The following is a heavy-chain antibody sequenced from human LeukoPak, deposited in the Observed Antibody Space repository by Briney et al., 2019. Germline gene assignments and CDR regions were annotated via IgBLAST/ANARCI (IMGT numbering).Heavy chain of an antibody. Sequence: SVKVSCKASGGTYSSYAISWVRQAPGQGLEWMGGIIPIFGTANYAQKFQGRVTITADKSTSTAYMELSSLRSEDTAVYYCARDARRGYSGYDLDYWGQGTLVTVSS. CDR1: GGTYSSYA. D-gene: IGHD5-12*01. CDR2: IIPIFGTA. CDR3: ARDARRGYSGYDLDY. V-gene: IGHV1-69*06. J-gene: IGHJ4*02.